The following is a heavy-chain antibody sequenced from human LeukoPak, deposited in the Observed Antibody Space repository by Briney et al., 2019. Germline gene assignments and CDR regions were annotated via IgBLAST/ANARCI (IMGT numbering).Heavy chain of an antibody. Sequence: PSETLSLTCTVSGVSITSFYWSWMRQPPGQGLEWIGYIYFSASTIYNPSLKSRVTVSLDTTKNQVSLKLSSVSAADTAVYYCASTVYCSGCSCYSNYFDHWGQGTLVTVSS. CDR1: GVSITSFY. CDR3: ASTVYCSGCSCYSNYFDH. D-gene: IGHD2-15*01. CDR2: IYFSAST. V-gene: IGHV4-59*08. J-gene: IGHJ4*02.